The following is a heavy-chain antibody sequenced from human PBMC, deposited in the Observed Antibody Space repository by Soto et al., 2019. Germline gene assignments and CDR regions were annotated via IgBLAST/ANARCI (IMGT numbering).Heavy chain of an antibody. CDR1: GGGISSSD. CDR2: IYYSGST. J-gene: IGHJ6*02. V-gene: IGHV4-59*01. CDR3: ARAGYSSYYYYYGMDV. Sequence: SETLAITSAVCGGGISSSDRSYVFQPQGKGLEWIGYIYYSGSTNYNPSLKSRVTISVDTSKNQFSLKLSSVTAADTAVYYCARAGYSSYYYYYGMDVWGQGTTVTVSS. D-gene: IGHD6-13*01.